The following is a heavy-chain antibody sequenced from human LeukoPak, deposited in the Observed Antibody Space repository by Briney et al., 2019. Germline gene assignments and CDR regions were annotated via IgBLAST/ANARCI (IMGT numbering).Heavy chain of an antibody. V-gene: IGHV3-48*02. D-gene: IGHD3-3*01. CDR2: ISSSSSTI. Sequence: LAGGSLRLSCAASGFTFSSYSMNWVRQAPGKGLEWVSYISSSSSTIYYADSAKGRFTISRDNAKNSLFLQMNSLRDEDTAVYYCAGGGYDFWSGYYDFDYWGQGTLVTVSS. J-gene: IGHJ4*02. CDR3: AGGGYDFWSGYYDFDY. CDR1: GFTFSSYS.